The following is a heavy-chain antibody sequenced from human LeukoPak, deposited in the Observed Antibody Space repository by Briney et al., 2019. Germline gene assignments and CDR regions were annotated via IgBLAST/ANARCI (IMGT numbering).Heavy chain of an antibody. CDR1: GGTFSSYA. V-gene: IGHV1-2*04. Sequence: ASVKVSCKASGGTFSSYAISWVRQAPGQGLEWMGWINPNSGGTNYAQKFQGWVTMTRDTSISTAYMELSRLRSDDTAVYYCARAPEQWLVDYYFDYWGQGTLVTVSS. D-gene: IGHD6-19*01. CDR3: ARAPEQWLVDYYFDY. J-gene: IGHJ4*02. CDR2: INPNSGGT.